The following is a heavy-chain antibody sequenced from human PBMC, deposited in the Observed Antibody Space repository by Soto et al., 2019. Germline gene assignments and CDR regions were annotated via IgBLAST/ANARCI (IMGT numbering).Heavy chain of an antibody. CDR2: IYYSGST. CDR1: GGSISSYY. Sequence: SETLSLTCTVSGGSISSYYWSWIRQPPWKGLEWIGYIYYSGSTNYNPSLKSRVTISVDTSKNQFSLKLSSVTAADTAVYYCARAFWNDRYYYYMDVWGKGTTVTVSS. CDR3: ARAFWNDRYYYYMDV. V-gene: IGHV4-59*01. J-gene: IGHJ6*03. D-gene: IGHD1-1*01.